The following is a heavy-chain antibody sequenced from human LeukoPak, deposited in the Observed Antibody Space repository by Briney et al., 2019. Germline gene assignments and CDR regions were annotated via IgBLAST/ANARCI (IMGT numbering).Heavy chain of an antibody. CDR3: ARGYVGPLPRNYYYYGMDV. CDR1: GGSFSGYY. CDR2: INHSGST. Sequence: SETLSLTCAVYGGSFSGYYWSWVRQPPGKGLEWIGEINHSGSTNYNPSLTSRVTISVDTSKNQFSLKLSSVTAADTAVYYCARGYVGPLPRNYYYYGMDVWGKGTTVTVSS. V-gene: IGHV4-34*01. J-gene: IGHJ6*04. D-gene: IGHD1-26*01.